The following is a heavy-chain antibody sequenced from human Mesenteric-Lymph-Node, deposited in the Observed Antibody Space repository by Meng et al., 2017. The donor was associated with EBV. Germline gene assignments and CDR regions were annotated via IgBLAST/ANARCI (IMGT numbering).Heavy chain of an antibody. D-gene: IGHD3-22*01. CDR1: GYTLTSYD. CDR2: MNPNSDKT. Sequence: QGQTGEAGAWVKKPGASVKVSCKASGYTLTSYDIHWVRQATGQGLEWMGWMNPNSDKTGYAKEFQGRVTMTKDTSISTAYMELSSLRSEDTAMYYCARRNYNYDSSGHMGDRLDLWGQGTLVTVSS. CDR3: ARRNYNYDSSGHMGDRLDL. V-gene: IGHV1-8*01. J-gene: IGHJ5*02.